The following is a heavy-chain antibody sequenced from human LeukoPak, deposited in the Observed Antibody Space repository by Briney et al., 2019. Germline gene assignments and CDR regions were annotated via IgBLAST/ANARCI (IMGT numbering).Heavy chain of an antibody. CDR1: GGSFSGYY. CDR3: ARGVPKRINWNSPGWGLDP. CDR2: INHSGST. Sequence: SETLSLTCAVYGGSFSGYYWSWIRQPPGKGLEWIGEINHSGSTNYNPSLNSRVTISVDTSKNQFSLKMSSVTAADTAVYYCARGVPKRINWNSPGWGLDPWGQGTLVTVSS. J-gene: IGHJ5*02. D-gene: IGHD1-7*01. V-gene: IGHV4-34*01.